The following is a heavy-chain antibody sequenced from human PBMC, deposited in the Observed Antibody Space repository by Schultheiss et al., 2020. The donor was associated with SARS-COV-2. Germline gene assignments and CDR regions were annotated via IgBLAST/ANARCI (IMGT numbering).Heavy chain of an antibody. J-gene: IGHJ6*02. V-gene: IGHV4-59*01. D-gene: IGHD3-10*01. CDR3: ARVSLPGGPDYYYYGMDV. Sequence: SETLSLTCAVYGGSFSGYYWSWIRQPPGKGLEWIGYIYYSGSTNYNPSLKSRVTISVDTSKNQFSLKLSSVTAADTAVYYCARVSLPGGPDYYYYGMDVWGQGTTVTVSS. CDR2: IYYSGST. CDR1: GGSFSGYY.